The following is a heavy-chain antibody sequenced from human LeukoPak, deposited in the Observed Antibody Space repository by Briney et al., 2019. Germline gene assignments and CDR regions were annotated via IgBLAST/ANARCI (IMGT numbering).Heavy chain of an antibody. CDR1: GYTFTSYA. J-gene: IGHJ4*02. CDR3: ARGQYSSSPFDY. V-gene: IGHV1-18*01. Sequence: GASVKVSCTPSGYTFTSYALSWVRQAPGQGLEWMGWISTYSGNTNYAQKLQGRITMTIETSTSTAYMELRSQRSDDTAVYYCARGQYSSSPFDYWGQGTLVTVSS. D-gene: IGHD6-13*01. CDR2: ISTYSGNT.